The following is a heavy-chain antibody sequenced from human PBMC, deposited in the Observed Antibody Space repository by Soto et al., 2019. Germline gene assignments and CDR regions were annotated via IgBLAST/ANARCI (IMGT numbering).Heavy chain of an antibody. CDR1: GYTFTSYG. D-gene: IGHD2-15*01. J-gene: IGHJ4*02. CDR3: ARDSSCSGGSCYSAVDY. V-gene: IGHV1-18*01. Sequence: GASVKVSCKASGYTFTSYGISWVRQAPGQGLEWMGWISAYNGNTNYAQKLQGRVTMTTDTSTSTAYMELRSLRSDDTAVYYCARDSSCSGGSCYSAVDYWGQGTLVTVSS. CDR2: ISAYNGNT.